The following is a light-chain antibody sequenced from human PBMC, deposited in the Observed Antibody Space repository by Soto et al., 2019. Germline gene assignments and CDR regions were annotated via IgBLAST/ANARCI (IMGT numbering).Light chain of an antibody. V-gene: IGKV3-15*01. J-gene: IGKJ1*01. CDR2: GAA. CDR3: QQYHNWPA. CDR1: VSVFSS. Sequence: EIVVTQSPVTLSVSPGGRATLSCRASVSVFSSLAWFQQQPGQAPRLLIHGAATRATGIPARLSGSGSGTEFTLTISSLQSEDFAVYYCQQYHNWPAFGQGTKVDIK.